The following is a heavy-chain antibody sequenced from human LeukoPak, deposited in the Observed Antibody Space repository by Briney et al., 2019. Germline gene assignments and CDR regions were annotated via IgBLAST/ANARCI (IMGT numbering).Heavy chain of an antibody. J-gene: IGHJ6*03. CDR3: ARHVRYCSGGSCGIWSPGVDYMDV. D-gene: IGHD2-15*01. CDR1: GGSFSGYY. CDR2: INHSGST. V-gene: IGHV4-34*01. Sequence: PSETLSLTCAVYGGSFSGYYWSWIRQPPGKGLEWIGEINHSGSTNYNPSLKSRVTISVDTSKNQFSLKLSSVTAADTAVYYCARHVRYCSGGSCGIWSPGVDYMDVWGKGTTVTISS.